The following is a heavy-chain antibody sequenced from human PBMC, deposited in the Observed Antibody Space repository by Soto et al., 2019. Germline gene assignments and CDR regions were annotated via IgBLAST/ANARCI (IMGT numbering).Heavy chain of an antibody. V-gene: IGHV1-69*04. CDR1: GCTFSSYA. D-gene: IGHD6-6*01. CDR3: ARAYSSSYYNCFDP. J-gene: IGHJ5*02. CDR2: SIPILGIA. Sequence: ASVKVSCKASGCTFSSYAISWVRQAPGQGLEWMGRSIPILGIANYAQKFQGRVTITADNSTRTAFMELSSLRSEDTAVYYCARAYSSSYYNCFDPWGQGTLVTVSS.